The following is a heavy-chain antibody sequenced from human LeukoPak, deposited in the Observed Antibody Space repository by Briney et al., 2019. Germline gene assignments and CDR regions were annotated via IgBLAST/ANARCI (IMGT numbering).Heavy chain of an antibody. D-gene: IGHD2-8*01. CDR2: IYPGDSDT. V-gene: IGHV5-51*01. CDR1: GYSFTSYW. Sequence: GESLKISCKGSGYSFTSYWIGWVRQMPGKGLEWMGIIYPGDSDTRYSLSFQGQVTISADKSISTAYLQWSSLKASDTAMYYCARLLGYCTNGVCLETDYGMDVWGQGTTVTVSS. J-gene: IGHJ6*02. CDR3: ARLLGYCTNGVCLETDYGMDV.